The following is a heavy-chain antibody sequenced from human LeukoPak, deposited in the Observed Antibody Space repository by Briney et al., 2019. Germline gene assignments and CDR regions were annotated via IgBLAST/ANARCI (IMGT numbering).Heavy chain of an antibody. V-gene: IGHV3-48*03. CDR1: GFPFSSYE. Sequence: PGGSLRLSCAASGFPFSSYEMNWVRQAPGKGLEWVSYISSSGSTIYYADSVKGRFTISRDNAKSSLYLQMNSLRAEDTAVYYCARDKYPAYYDILTGSAPLGYFDYWGQGTLVTVSS. CDR2: ISSSGSTI. J-gene: IGHJ4*02. D-gene: IGHD3-9*01. CDR3: ARDKYPAYYDILTGSAPLGYFDY.